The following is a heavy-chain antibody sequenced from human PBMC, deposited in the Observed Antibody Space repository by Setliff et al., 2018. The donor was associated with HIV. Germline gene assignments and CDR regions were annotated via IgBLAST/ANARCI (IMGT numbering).Heavy chain of an antibody. CDR3: ARGRGIAVAGAGFDY. CDR1: GGSITSSNYY. J-gene: IGHJ4*02. Sequence: SETLSLTCTVSGGSITSSNYYWGCIRQTPGKGLEWIGTIYYSGSTYYNPSLRSRVTISVDTSKNQFSLKLNSVTAADTAVYYCARGRGIAVAGAGFDYWGQGTLVTVS. D-gene: IGHD6-19*01. CDR2: IYYSGST. V-gene: IGHV4-39*01.